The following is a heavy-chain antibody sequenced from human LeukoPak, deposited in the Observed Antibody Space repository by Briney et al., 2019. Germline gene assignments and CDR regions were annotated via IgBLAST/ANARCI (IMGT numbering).Heavy chain of an antibody. CDR2: ISGSSGII. V-gene: IGHV3-48*01. CDR1: GFTFNTYT. Sequence: GGSLRLSCAASGFTFNTYTMNWVRQAPGKGLEWVSYISGSSGIIDYADSVRGRFTISRDNAKNSLYLQMNSLRAEDTAVYYCAKDRIAVAGTFDYWGQGTLVTVSS. J-gene: IGHJ4*02. CDR3: AKDRIAVAGTFDY. D-gene: IGHD6-19*01.